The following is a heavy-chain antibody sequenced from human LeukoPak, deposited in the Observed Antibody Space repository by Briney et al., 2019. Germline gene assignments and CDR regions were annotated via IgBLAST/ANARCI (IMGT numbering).Heavy chain of an antibody. J-gene: IGHJ4*02. D-gene: IGHD2-21*01. CDR3: AKAPVTSCRGAYCYPFDS. CDR1: EYDFRAYT. Sequence: GGSLRLSCVASEYDFRAYTFTWVRQAPGKGLEWVAATSSSDAGTYHADSVRGRFTISRDNSKNTLYLQMNSLRAEDAAVYFCAKAPVTSCRGAYCYPFDSWGQGTLVTVSS. V-gene: IGHV3-23*01. CDR2: TSSSDAGT.